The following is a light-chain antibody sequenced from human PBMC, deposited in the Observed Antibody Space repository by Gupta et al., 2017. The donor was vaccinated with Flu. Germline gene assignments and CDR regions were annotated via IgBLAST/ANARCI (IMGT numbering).Light chain of an antibody. CDR1: TSNIGNNY. V-gene: IGLV1-51*02. CDR2: EIG. CDR3: EAWDNDLSVVL. Sequence: RVTISCSGSTSNIGNNYVSWYQQLLGTAPKLLIYEIGKRPSGIPDRFSGSKSGTAATLDITGLQTADEADYFCEAWDNDLSVVLFGGGTKVTVL. J-gene: IGLJ3*02.